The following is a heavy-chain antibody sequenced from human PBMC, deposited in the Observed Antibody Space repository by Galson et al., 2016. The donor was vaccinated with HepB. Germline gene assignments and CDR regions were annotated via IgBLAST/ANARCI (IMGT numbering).Heavy chain of an antibody. CDR3: AREYSSFDQ. Sequence: ETLSLTCTISGGSISIYYWHWIRQPPGKGLEWIGYIHNSGYTTYSSSLKNRVSISLDTSRNQFSLEMTSVTAADTAVYYCAREYSSFDQLGPGILVTVSS. J-gene: IGHJ4*01. V-gene: IGHV4-59*01. CDR2: IHNSGYT. D-gene: IGHD3-22*01. CDR1: GGSISIYY.